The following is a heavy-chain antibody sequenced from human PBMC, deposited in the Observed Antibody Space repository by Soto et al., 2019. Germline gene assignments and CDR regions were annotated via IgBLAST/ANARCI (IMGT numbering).Heavy chain of an antibody. Sequence: WENLSLTCTVSGGSLSPSVYYWGWIRQPPGRGLEWMANIYYSGSAYYNPSLKSRVSTSVDTSKNQFSLKLRSVTAADTAVYSCARQESRAFDIWGQGTMVT. V-gene: IGHV4-39*01. CDR3: ARQESRAFDI. CDR1: GGSLSPSVYY. J-gene: IGHJ3*02. CDR2: IYYSGSA.